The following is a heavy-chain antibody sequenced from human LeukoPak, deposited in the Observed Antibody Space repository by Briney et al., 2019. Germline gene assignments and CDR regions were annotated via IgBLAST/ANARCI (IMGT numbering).Heavy chain of an antibody. CDR1: GFTFSTYT. J-gene: IGHJ3*02. V-gene: IGHV3-23*01. Sequence: GGSLRLSCAASGFTFSTYTMSWVRLAPGKGLEWISAISGSGGNTYYADSVKGRSTISRDNSKNTLYLQMNSLRADDTAVYYCARKGGQSAFDIWGQGTMVTVSS. D-gene: IGHD3-16*01. CDR3: ARKGGQSAFDI. CDR2: ISGSGGNT.